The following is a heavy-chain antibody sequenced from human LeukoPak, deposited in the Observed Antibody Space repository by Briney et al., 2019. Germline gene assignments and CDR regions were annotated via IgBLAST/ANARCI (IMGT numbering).Heavy chain of an antibody. Sequence: GGSLRLSCEASGFTFSSYSMNWVRQAPGKGLEWISYISTSTTTIYYANSVKGRFTISRDNSKNTLYLQMNSLRAEDTAVYYCAKDAHYYDSSGYFFGSDYWGQGTLVTVSS. V-gene: IGHV3-48*01. J-gene: IGHJ4*02. CDR3: AKDAHYYDSSGYFFGSDY. CDR2: ISTSTTTI. CDR1: GFTFSSYS. D-gene: IGHD3-22*01.